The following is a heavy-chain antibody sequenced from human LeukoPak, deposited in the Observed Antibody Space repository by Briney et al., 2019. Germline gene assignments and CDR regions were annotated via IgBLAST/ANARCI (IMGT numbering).Heavy chain of an antibody. D-gene: IGHD3-9*01. V-gene: IGHV3-30*04. Sequence: GGSLRLSCAASGFTFSSYAMHWVRQAPGKGLEWVAVISYDGSNKYYADSVKGRFTISRDSSKNTLYLQMNSLRAEDTAVYYCAREYYDILTGYYASWYFDLWGRGTLVTVSS. CDR1: GFTFSSYA. CDR2: ISYDGSNK. CDR3: AREYYDILTGYYASWYFDL. J-gene: IGHJ2*01.